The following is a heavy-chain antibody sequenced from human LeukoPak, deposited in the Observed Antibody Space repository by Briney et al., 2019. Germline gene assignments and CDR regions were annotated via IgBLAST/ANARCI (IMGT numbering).Heavy chain of an antibody. J-gene: IGHJ6*02. CDR3: VRGGDFWSGYYPYYYYYGMDV. Sequence: ASVKVSCKASGYTFTGYYMHWVRQAPGQGLEWMGWINPNSGGTNYAQKFQGWVTMTRDTSISTAYMELSRLRSDDTAVYYCVRGGDFWSGYYPYYYYYGMDVRGQGTTVTVSS. CDR2: INPNSGGT. CDR1: GYTFTGYY. D-gene: IGHD3-3*01. V-gene: IGHV1-2*04.